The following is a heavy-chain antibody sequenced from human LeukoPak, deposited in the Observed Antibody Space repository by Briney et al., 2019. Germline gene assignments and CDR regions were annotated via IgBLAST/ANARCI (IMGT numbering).Heavy chain of an antibody. V-gene: IGHV4-34*01. CDR1: GGSFSGYY. J-gene: IGHJ4*02. CDR2: INHSGST. Sequence: ETLSLTCAVYGGSFSGYYWSWIRQPPGKGLEWIGEINHSGSTNYNPSLKSRVTISVDTSKNQFSLKLSSVTAADTAVYYCARGRKYYYDSSGYYDYWGQGTLVTVSS. CDR3: ARGRKYYYDSSGYYDY. D-gene: IGHD3-22*01.